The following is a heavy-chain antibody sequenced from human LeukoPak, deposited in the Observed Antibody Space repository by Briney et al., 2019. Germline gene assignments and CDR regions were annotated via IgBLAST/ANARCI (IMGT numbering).Heavy chain of an antibody. Sequence: GGSLRLSCATSGFSFSSYAMSWVRQAPGKGLEWVSAMSSSDDGRYYAASVRGRFTISRDTSRSTLYLQMNSLRAEDTAVYYCAKDRISSGYSDFDCWGQGTLVTVSS. J-gene: IGHJ4*02. CDR1: GFSFSSYA. D-gene: IGHD3-22*01. V-gene: IGHV3-23*01. CDR2: MSSSDDGR. CDR3: AKDRISSGYSDFDC.